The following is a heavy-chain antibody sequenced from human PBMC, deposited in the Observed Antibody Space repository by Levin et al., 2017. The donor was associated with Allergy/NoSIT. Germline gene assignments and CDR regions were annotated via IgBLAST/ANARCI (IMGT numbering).Heavy chain of an antibody. CDR2: INPNSGGT. J-gene: IGHJ4*02. CDR1: GYTFIGYY. D-gene: IGHD1-1*01. CDR3: AGGGPTTEPGRSIDY. V-gene: IGHV1-2*02. Sequence: ASVKVSCRASGYTFIGYYMHWVRQAPGQGLEWMGWINPNSGGTNYAQKFQGRVTMTRDTSITTAYMDLSRLKSDDTAVYYCAGGGPTTEPGRSIDYWGQGTLVTVSS.